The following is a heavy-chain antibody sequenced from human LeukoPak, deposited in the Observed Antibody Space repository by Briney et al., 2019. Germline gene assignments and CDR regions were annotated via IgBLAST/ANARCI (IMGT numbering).Heavy chain of an antibody. J-gene: IGHJ5*02. CDR3: ARDLRVGATNWFDP. CDR2: ISGSRSTI. V-gene: IGHV3-48*02. Sequence: PGGSLRLSCAASGFTFSNYNMNWVRQAPGKGVEWGSYISGSRSTIYYADSVKGRFTTSRDNAKTSLYLQMNSLRDEDTAVYYCARDLRVGATNWFDPWGQGTLVTVSS. D-gene: IGHD1-26*01. CDR1: GFTFSNYN.